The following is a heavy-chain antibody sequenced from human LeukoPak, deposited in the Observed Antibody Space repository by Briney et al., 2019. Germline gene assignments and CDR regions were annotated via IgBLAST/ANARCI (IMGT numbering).Heavy chain of an antibody. V-gene: IGHV4-59*01. CDR1: GGSNSRYY. CDR2: IYYTGST. CDR3: ARSYDSSGYYYYGMDV. Sequence: PSETLSLTCTVSGGSNSRYYWSWIRQPPGRGLEWIAYIYYTGSTDYNPSLKSRVTISLNTSKNHFSLNLSSVTAADTAVYYCARSYDSSGYYYYGMDVWGQGATVTVSS. D-gene: IGHD3-22*01. J-gene: IGHJ6*02.